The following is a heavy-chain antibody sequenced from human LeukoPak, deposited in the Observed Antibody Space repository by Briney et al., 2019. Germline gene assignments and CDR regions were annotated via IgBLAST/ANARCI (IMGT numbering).Heavy chain of an antibody. Sequence: SETLSLTCTVSGGSVSSDNHYWSWIRLTPGEGLEWIGYVYYSRSTKYSPSLTGRATIDIDTSKNQFSLKLTSLTAADTAVYYCARPTHPGTKVALGPSFDYWSRGALVT. V-gene: IGHV4-61*01. J-gene: IGHJ4*02. CDR1: GGSVSSDNHY. D-gene: IGHD7-27*01. CDR2: VYYSRST. CDR3: ARPTHPGTKVALGPSFDY.